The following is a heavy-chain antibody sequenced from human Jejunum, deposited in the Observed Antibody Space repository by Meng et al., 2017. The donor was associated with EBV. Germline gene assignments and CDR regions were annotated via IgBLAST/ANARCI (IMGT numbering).Heavy chain of an antibody. J-gene: IGHJ5*02. CDR3: AMSWFGRINRFDP. CDR2: VDPEDGET. CDR1: GYTFTDYY. Sequence: EVQLVQSGAEVKKPGATVKISCKVSGYTFTDYYMHWVQQSPGKGLEWMGLVDPEDGETIYGEKFQGRVTLTADTSTETAYMELTSLRSDDTAVYYCAMSWFGRINRFDPWGQGTLVTVSS. D-gene: IGHD3-16*01. V-gene: IGHV1-69-2*01.